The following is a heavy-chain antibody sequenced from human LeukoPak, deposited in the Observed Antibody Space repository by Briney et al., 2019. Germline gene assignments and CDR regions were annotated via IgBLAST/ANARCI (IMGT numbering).Heavy chain of an antibody. CDR3: ARCDYGSGSYLCGVDY. CDR1: GYTFTSYY. V-gene: IGHV1-46*01. CDR2: INPSGGST. Sequence: ASVKVSCKASGYTFTSYYMHWVRQAPGQGLEWMGIINPSGGSTSYAKKFQGRVTMTRDTSTSTVYMELSSLRSEDTAVYYCARCDYGSGSYLCGVDYWGQGTLVTVSS. J-gene: IGHJ4*02. D-gene: IGHD3-10*01.